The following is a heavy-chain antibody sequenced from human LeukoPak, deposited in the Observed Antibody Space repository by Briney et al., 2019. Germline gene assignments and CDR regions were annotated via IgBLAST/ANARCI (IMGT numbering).Heavy chain of an antibody. CDR3: ARARYSSSWYDLPDAFYI. Sequence: SETLSLTCTVSGGPISSGGYYWRWIRQHPGKGLEWIGYIYYSGSTYYNPSLKSRVTISVDTSKNQFSLKLSSVTAADTAVYYCARARYSSSWYDLPDAFYIWGEGTMVTVSS. CDR2: IYYSGST. D-gene: IGHD6-13*01. V-gene: IGHV4-31*03. J-gene: IGHJ3*02. CDR1: GGPISSGGYY.